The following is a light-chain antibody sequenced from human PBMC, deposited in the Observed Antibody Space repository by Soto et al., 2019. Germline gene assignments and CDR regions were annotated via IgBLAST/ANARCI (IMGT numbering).Light chain of an antibody. Sequence: DIVMTQSPDSLAVSLGERATINCKSNQSVLYSYNNKNYLAWYQQKPGQPPQLIIYWASTRESGVPERFSGSGSGTDFTLTISSLEAEDVAFYWCQQYFDVPFTFGGGTKVDIK. J-gene: IGKJ4*01. CDR1: QSVLYSYNNKNY. CDR2: WAS. CDR3: QQYFDVPFT. V-gene: IGKV4-1*01.